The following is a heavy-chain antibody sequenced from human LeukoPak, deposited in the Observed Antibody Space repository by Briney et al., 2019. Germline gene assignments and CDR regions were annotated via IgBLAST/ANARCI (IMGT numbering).Heavy chain of an antibody. J-gene: IGHJ4*02. CDR3: VSQNPNLITFGGVINY. D-gene: IGHD3-16*02. Sequence: SETLSLTCTVSGGSISSSSYYWGWIRQPPGKGLEWIGSIYYSGGTYYKPSLKSRVTISVDTSKNQLSLNLSSVAAADTAVYYCVSQNPNLITFGGVINYWGQGNLVTVSS. CDR2: IYYSGGT. V-gene: IGHV4-39*01. CDR1: GGSISSSSYY.